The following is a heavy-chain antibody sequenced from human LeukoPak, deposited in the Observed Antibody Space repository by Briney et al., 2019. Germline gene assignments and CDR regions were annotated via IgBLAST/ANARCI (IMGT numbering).Heavy chain of an antibody. CDR2: ISSGSNYK. V-gene: IGHV3-21*01. D-gene: IGHD2-2*01. CDR1: GVTLSSYS. Sequence: GGSLRLSCAASGVTLSSYSMNWVRQAPGKGLEWVSSISSGSNYKHYADSVKGRFTISRDNAKNSVDLQMHSLRVEDTAVYYCARGGGYCRSTSCSTGGWFDPWGQGSPVTVSS. CDR3: ARGGGYCRSTSCSTGGWFDP. J-gene: IGHJ5*02.